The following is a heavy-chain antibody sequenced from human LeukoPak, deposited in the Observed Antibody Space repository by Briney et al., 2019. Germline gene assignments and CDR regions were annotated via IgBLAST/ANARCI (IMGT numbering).Heavy chain of an antibody. CDR1: GGSISSGGYS. Sequence: SQTLSLTCAVSGGSISSGGYSWSWIRQPPGKGLEWIGYIYHSGSTYYNPSLKSRVTISADRSKNQFSLKLSSVTAADTAVYYCARGRPYYYDSSGYYSLPFDYWGQGTLVTVSS. V-gene: IGHV4-30-2*01. D-gene: IGHD3-22*01. CDR3: ARGRPYYYDSSGYYSLPFDY. J-gene: IGHJ4*02. CDR2: IYHSGST.